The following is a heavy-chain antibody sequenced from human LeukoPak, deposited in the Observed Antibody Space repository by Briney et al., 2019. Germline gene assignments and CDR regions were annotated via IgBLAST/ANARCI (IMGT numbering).Heavy chain of an antibody. V-gene: IGHV1-18*01. J-gene: IGHJ4*02. CDR2: ISAYNGNT. Sequence: ASVKVSCKASGDTFTSYGISWGRQAPGQGLEWMGWISAYNGNTNYAQKFQGRVTITTDESTSTAYMELSSLRSEDTAVYYCASRSRVVGDLDYWGQGTLVTVSS. D-gene: IGHD2-2*01. CDR1: GDTFTSYG. CDR3: ASRSRVVGDLDY.